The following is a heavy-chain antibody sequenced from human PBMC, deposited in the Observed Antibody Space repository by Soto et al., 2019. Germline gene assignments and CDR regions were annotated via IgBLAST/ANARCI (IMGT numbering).Heavy chain of an antibody. V-gene: IGHV4-39*01. J-gene: IGHJ4*02. CDR2: IYYSGST. Sequence: SETLSLTCTVSGGSISSSSYYWGWIRQPPGKGLEWIGSIYYSGSTYYNPSLKSRVTISADTSKNQFSLKLSSVTAADTAVYYCARRRGYYFDYWGQGTLVTVSS. CDR1: GGSISSSSYY. CDR3: ARRRGYYFDY.